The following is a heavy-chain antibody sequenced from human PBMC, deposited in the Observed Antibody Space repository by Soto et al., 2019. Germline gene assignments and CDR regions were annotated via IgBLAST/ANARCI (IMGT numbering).Heavy chain of an antibody. CDR1: GGTFSSYT. J-gene: IGHJ4*02. Sequence: QVQLVQSGAEVKKPGSSVKVSCKASGGTFSSYTIRWVRQAPGQGLEWMGRIIPILGIANYAQKFQGRVTITADKSTSTAYMELSSLRSEDTAVYYGAMEYCSSTSGYGDYWGQGTLVTVSS. CDR3: AMEYCSSTSGYGDY. V-gene: IGHV1-69*02. D-gene: IGHD2-2*01. CDR2: IIPILGIA.